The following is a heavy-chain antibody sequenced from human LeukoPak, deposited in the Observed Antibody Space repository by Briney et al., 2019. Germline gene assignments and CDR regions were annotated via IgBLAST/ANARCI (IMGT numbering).Heavy chain of an antibody. CDR3: AKDNHGDYYYYMDV. CDR1: GFTFTSYA. V-gene: IGHV3-23*01. J-gene: IGHJ6*03. D-gene: IGHD4-17*01. CDR2: ISGNGDTT. Sequence: PGGSLRLSCAVSGFTFTSYAMTWVRQAPGKGLEWVSGISGNGDTTYYADSVKGRFTISRDNSKNILYLQMNSLRAEDTALYYCAKDNHGDYYYYMDVWGKGTTVTVSS.